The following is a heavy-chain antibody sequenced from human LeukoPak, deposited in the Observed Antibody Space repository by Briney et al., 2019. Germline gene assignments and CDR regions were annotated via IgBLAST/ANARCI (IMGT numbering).Heavy chain of an antibody. CDR1: GCSLSNYY. Sequence: PSETLSLTCTVSGCSLSNYYWIWLRQPPGKGLEWIGYIYYSGNTNYNPSLKSRVTISVDTSKNQFSLKLNSVTAADTAVYYCARDYGDYANWFDPWGQGTLVTVSS. CDR3: ARDYGDYANWFDP. CDR2: IYYSGNT. J-gene: IGHJ5*02. V-gene: IGHV4-59*01. D-gene: IGHD4-17*01.